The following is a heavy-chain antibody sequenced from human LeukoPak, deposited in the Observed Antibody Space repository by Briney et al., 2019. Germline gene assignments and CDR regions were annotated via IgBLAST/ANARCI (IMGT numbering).Heavy chain of an antibody. CDR3: ARGGGSSWYWSTYYYYGMDV. V-gene: IGHV4-59*01. D-gene: IGHD6-13*01. Sequence: SETLSLTCSVSGGSISDYFWGWIRQPPGKGLDWIGYIYYSGSTNYNPSLKSRVTISVDTSKNQFSLKLSSVTAADTAVYYCARGGGSSWYWSTYYYYGMDVWGQGTTVTVSS. CDR1: GGSISDYF. J-gene: IGHJ6*02. CDR2: IYYSGST.